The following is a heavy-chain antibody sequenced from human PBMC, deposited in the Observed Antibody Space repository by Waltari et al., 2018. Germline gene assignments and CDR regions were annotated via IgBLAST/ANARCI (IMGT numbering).Heavy chain of an antibody. CDR3: ARRIPDDLTLDY. J-gene: IGHJ4*02. D-gene: IGHD2-21*01. V-gene: IGHV1-69*08. CDR1: GGPFSSYA. CDR2: IIPILGTA. Sequence: QVQLVQSGAEVKKPGSSVKVSCKASGGPFSSYAISWVRQAPGQGLEWMGRIIPILGTANYAQKFQGRVTITADKSTSTAYMELSSLRSEDTAVYYCARRIPDDLTLDYWGQGTLVTVSS.